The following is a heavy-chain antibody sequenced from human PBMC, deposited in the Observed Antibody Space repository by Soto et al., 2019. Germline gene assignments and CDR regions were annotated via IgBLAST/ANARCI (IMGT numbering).Heavy chain of an antibody. J-gene: IGHJ4*02. Sequence: GGSLRLSCAASGFTFSSYGMHWVRQAPGKGLEWVAVISYDGSNKYYADSVKGRFTISRDNSKNTLYLQMNSLRAEDTAVYYCAKDPTPGYCSGGSCYSGGYFDYWGQGTLVSVSS. D-gene: IGHD2-15*01. V-gene: IGHV3-30*18. CDR1: GFTFSSYG. CDR3: AKDPTPGYCSGGSCYSGGYFDY. CDR2: ISYDGSNK.